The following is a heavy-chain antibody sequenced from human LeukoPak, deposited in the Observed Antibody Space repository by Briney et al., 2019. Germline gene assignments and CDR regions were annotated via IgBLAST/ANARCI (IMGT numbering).Heavy chain of an antibody. CDR3: ASLGPAATFY. D-gene: IGHD2-2*01. J-gene: IGHJ4*02. CDR1: GFTVSTNY. CDR2: IYSVGST. V-gene: IGHV3-53*01. Sequence: PGGSLRLSCAASGFTVSTNYMTWVRQAPGKGLEWVSVIYSVGSTYYADSVKGRFTISRDNSKNTLYLQMNSLRAEDTAVYYCASLGPAATFYWGQGTLVTVSS.